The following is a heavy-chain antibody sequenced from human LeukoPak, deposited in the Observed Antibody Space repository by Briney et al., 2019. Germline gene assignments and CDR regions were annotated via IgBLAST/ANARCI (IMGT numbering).Heavy chain of an antibody. CDR1: GFTFSSYG. CDR3: ARASTMIVVAHYYFDY. Sequence: PGGSLRLSCAASGFTFSSYGMHWVRQAPGKGLEWVAVIWYDGSNKYYADSVKGRFTISRDNSKNTLYLQMNSLRAEDTAVYYCARASTMIVVAHYYFDYWGQGTLVTVSS. CDR2: IWYDGSNK. J-gene: IGHJ4*02. D-gene: IGHD3-22*01. V-gene: IGHV3-33*01.